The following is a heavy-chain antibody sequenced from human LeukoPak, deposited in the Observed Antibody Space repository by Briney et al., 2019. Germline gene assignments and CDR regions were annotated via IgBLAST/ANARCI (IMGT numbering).Heavy chain of an antibody. CDR1: GFTFSSYW. V-gene: IGHV3-7*01. J-gene: IGHJ4*02. CDR3: AKIRGVVPAATPDY. CDR2: IKQDGSEK. D-gene: IGHD2-2*01. Sequence: GGSLRLSCAASGFTFSSYWMSWVRQAPGKGLEWVANIKQDGSEKYYVDSVKGRFTISRDNSKNTLYLQMNSLRAEDTAVYYCAKIRGVVPAATPDYWGQGTLVTVSS.